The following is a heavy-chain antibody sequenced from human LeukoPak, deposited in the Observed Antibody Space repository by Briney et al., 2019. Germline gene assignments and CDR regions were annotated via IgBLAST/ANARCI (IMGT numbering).Heavy chain of an antibody. D-gene: IGHD3-3*01. CDR2: IHPQESDT. Sequence: ESLTVSFKTSVYKFTNYWIGWVRQMPGKGGEGVGIIHPQESDTKYGPTFQGQVTISVDKSIFTAYLQWSSLKESDTAMYYCARGRQYDFWAARGLDYWGQGTLVTVSS. V-gene: IGHV5-51*01. J-gene: IGHJ4*02. CDR1: VYKFTNYW. CDR3: ARGRQYDFWAARGLDY.